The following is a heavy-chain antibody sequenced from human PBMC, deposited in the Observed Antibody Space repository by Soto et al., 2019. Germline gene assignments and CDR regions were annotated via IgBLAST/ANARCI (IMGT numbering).Heavy chain of an antibody. D-gene: IGHD2-8*01. V-gene: IGHV3-30*18. CDR2: ISYDGSNK. Sequence: GVLRLSCAASGFTFSSYGMHWVRQAPGKGLEWVAVISYDGSNKYYADSVKGRFTISRDNSKNTLYLQMNSLRAEDTAVYYCAKDDIVLMVYAIRGQTYYYGMDVWGQGTTVTVS. J-gene: IGHJ6*02. CDR3: AKDDIVLMVYAIRGQTYYYGMDV. CDR1: GFTFSSYG.